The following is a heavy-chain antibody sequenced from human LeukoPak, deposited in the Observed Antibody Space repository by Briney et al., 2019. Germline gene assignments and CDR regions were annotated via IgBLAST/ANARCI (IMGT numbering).Heavy chain of an antibody. D-gene: IGHD3-10*01. J-gene: IGHJ4*02. CDR2: ISYDGSNK. V-gene: IGHV3-30*04. CDR1: GLTFSSYA. Sequence: GGSLRLSCAASGLTFSSYAMHWVRQAPGKGLEWVAVISYDGSNKYYADSVKGRFTISRDNSKNTLYLQMNSLRAEDTAVYYCAREESPGAFDYWGQGTLVTVSS. CDR3: AREESPGAFDY.